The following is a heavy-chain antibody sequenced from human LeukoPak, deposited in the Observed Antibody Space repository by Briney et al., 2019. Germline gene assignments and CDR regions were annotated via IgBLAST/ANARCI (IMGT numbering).Heavy chain of an antibody. CDR2: ISDTGGST. CDR1: GFTFSNYA. D-gene: IGHD1-1*01. V-gene: IGHV3-23*01. Sequence: GGSLRLSCAPSGFTFSNYAFSWVRQAPGKGLEWVSDISDTGGSTNYVGSAKGRFTISRDNPKNTLHLHMNSLRVEDTAVYYCARKGNGALDIWGQGTMVTVSS. J-gene: IGHJ3*02. CDR3: ARKGNGALDI.